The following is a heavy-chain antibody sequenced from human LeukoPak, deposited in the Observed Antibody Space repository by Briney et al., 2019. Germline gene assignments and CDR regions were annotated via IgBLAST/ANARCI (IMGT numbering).Heavy chain of an antibody. J-gene: IGHJ6*02. D-gene: IGHD3-3*01. V-gene: IGHV4-59*12. CDR3: ARDRITIFGVGHNYYYGMDV. CDR2: IYHSGST. CDR1: GGSISSYY. Sequence: PSETLSLTCTVSGGSISSYYWSWIRQPPGKGLEWIGYIYHSGSTYYNPSLKSRVTISVDTSKNQFSLKLSSVTAADTAVYYCARDRITIFGVGHNYYYGMDVWGQGTTVTVSS.